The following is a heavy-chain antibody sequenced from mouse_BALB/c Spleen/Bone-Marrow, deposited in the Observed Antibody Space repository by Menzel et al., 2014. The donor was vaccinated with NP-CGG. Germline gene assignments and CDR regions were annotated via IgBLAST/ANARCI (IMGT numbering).Heavy chain of an antibody. D-gene: IGHD1-1*01. J-gene: IGHJ1*01. V-gene: IGHV1-9*01. Sequence: QVQLQQSGAELMKPGASVKISCKATGYTFSSYWIDWVKQRPGHGLEWIGEILPGSGSTNYNEKFKGKATFTADTSSNTAYMRLSSLTSEDSAVYYCAREDGLWYFDVWGAGTTVTVSS. CDR2: ILPGSGST. CDR1: GYTFSSYW. CDR3: AREDGLWYFDV.